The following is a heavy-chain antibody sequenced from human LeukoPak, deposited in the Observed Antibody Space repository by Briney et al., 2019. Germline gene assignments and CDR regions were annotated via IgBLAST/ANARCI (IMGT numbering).Heavy chain of an antibody. CDR2: IYPGDSDT. CDR1: GYSFTTYW. D-gene: IGHD2-2*01. CDR3: ARRQGCSSTSCPPDS. V-gene: IGHV5-51*01. Sequence: GESLKISCRGSGYSFTTYWIGWVRQMPGKGLEWMGIIYPGDSDTRYSPSFQGQVTVSADKSINTAYLQWSSLKASDTAMYYCARRQGCSSTSCPPDSWGQGTLVTVSS. J-gene: IGHJ4*02.